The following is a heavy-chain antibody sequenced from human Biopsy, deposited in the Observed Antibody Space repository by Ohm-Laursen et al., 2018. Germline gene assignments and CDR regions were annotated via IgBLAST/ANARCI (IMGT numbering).Heavy chain of an antibody. J-gene: IGHJ5*02. CDR3: AGGAAKGYPYDH. CDR1: GGTFNSYV. Sequence: GSSVKVSCKTSGGTFNSYVITWVRQAPGQGLEWMGRIIPTFDTPTYAPDFQGRVTFTADKSTGTATLDLRSLTSEDTAVYYCAGGAAKGYPYDHWGQGTLVTASS. V-gene: IGHV1-69*06. D-gene: IGHD6-13*01. CDR2: IIPTFDTP.